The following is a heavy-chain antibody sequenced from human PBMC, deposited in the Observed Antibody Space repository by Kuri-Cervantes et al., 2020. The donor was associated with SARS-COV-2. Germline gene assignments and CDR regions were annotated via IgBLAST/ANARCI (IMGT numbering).Heavy chain of an antibody. CDR3: AHTQLGYCSSTSCYISAEYFQH. D-gene: IGHD2-2*02. V-gene: IGHV2-5*01. CDR1: SFSHRNARLG. CDR2: IYWNDDK. Sequence: RPTLVKAPETLPLTCTVPSFSHRNARLGVSWIRQPPGKALEWLAHIYWNDDKRYSPSLKSRLTITKDTSKNQVVLTMTNMDPVDTATYYCAHTQLGYCSSTSCYISAEYFQHWGQGTLVTVSS. J-gene: IGHJ1*01.